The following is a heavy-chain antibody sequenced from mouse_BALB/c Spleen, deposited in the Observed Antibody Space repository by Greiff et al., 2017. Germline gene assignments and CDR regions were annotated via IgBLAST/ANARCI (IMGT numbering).Heavy chain of an antibody. J-gene: IGHJ3*01. D-gene: IGHD1-1*01. V-gene: IGHV3-2*02. CDR3: APLLRSSWFAY. CDR1: GYSITSDYA. CDR2: ISYSGST. Sequence: EVKVEESGPGLVKPSQSLSLTCTVTGYSITSDYAWNWIRQFPGNKLEWLGYISYSGSTSYNPSLKSRISITRDTSKNQFFLQLNSVTTEDTATYYCAPLLRSSWFAYWGQGTLVTVSA.